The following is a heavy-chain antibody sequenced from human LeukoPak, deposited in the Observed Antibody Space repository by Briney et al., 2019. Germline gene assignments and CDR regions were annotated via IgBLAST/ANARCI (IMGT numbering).Heavy chain of an antibody. Sequence: SETLSVTCTVSGGSISGYYWSWTRQPPGKGLECIGYVHYSGSTSYNPSLKSRVTISVDTSKNQFSLKLSSVTAADTAVYYCAREMVDCTDSSCPNRYYYGMDVWGQGTTVTVSS. J-gene: IGHJ6*02. CDR2: VHYSGST. CDR3: AREMVDCTDSSCPNRYYYGMDV. D-gene: IGHD2-8*02. CDR1: GGSISGYY. V-gene: IGHV4-59*01.